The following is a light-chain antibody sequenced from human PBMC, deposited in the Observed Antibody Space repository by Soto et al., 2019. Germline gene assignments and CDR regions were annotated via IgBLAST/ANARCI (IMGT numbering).Light chain of an antibody. V-gene: IGKV1-39*01. CDR3: QQSYSTPRT. Sequence: DIQMTQSPSSLSASVGDRVTITCRASQSISSYLNWYQQKPGKAPKLLIYAASSLQSGVPSRFSGSGSGTDFTLTISSLQPADFATYYCQQSYSTPRTFGQGNKWE. CDR1: QSISSY. CDR2: AAS. J-gene: IGKJ1*01.